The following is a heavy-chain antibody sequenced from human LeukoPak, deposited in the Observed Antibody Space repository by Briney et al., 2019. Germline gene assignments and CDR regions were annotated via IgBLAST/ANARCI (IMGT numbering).Heavy chain of an antibody. J-gene: IGHJ5*02. CDR2: ISGSGGST. CDR1: GFTFSSYA. V-gene: IGHV3-23*01. D-gene: IGHD3-10*01. CDR3: AKEAAYYGSGSYFVGWFDP. Sequence: PGGSLRLSCAASGFTFSSYAMRWVRQAPGQGVEWVSAISGSGGSTYYADSVKGRFTISRDSSKNTLYLQMNSLRAEDTAVYYCAKEAAYYGSGSYFVGWFDPWGQGTLVTVSS.